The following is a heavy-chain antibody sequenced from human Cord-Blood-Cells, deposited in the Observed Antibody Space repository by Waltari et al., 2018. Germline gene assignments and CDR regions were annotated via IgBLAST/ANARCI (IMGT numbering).Heavy chain of an antibody. CDR3: ATYRRYNWNDAATFDY. V-gene: IGHV1-24*01. D-gene: IGHD1-20*01. J-gene: IGHJ4*02. Sequence: QVQLVQSGAEVQKPGASVKVSCKVSGYTLTELSMHWVRQAPGKGLEWKGGCDPEDGETRYAPKVKDRVTRTEDTSTDTAYMEVSSLRSEDTAVDYCATYRRYNWNDAATFDYWGQGTLVTVSS. CDR1: GYTLTELS. CDR2: CDPEDGET.